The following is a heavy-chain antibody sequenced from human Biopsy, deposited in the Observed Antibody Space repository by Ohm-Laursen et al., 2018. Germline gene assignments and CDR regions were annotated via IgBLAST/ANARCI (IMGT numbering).Heavy chain of an antibody. CDR1: GDSVTKYY. V-gene: IGHV4-59*02. CDR3: ARDYDTSGYYYVS. D-gene: IGHD3-22*01. J-gene: IGHJ5*02. CDR2: IYYSVMT. Sequence: TLSLTCIVSGDSVTKYYWSWIRQPPGKGLEWIGHIYYSVMTNYNPSLQSRVSISVDTSRNQVSLTLSSVTAADTAVYYCARDYDTSGYYYVSWGQGTLVTVSS.